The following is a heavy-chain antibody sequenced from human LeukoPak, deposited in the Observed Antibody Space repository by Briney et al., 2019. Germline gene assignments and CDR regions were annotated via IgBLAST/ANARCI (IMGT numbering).Heavy chain of an antibody. CDR3: ARGRIRYYYGSGRPDRARGLYYFDY. CDR2: INHSGST. D-gene: IGHD3-10*01. J-gene: IGHJ4*02. V-gene: IGHV4-34*01. CDR1: GGSFSGYY. Sequence: SETLSLTCAVYGGSFSGYYWSWIRQPPGKGLEWIGEINHSGSTNYNPSLKSRVTISVDTSKNQFSLKLSSVTAADTAVYYCARGRIRYYYGSGRPDRARGLYYFDYWGQGTLVTVSS.